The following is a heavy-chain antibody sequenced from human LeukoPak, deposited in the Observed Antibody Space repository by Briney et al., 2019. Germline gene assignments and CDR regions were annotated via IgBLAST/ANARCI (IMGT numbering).Heavy chain of an antibody. CDR3: ARTIEMATISYFDY. Sequence: GGSLRLSCAASGFTFSDYYMSWIRQAPGKGLEWVSYISSSDSTIYYADSVKGRFTISRDNAKNSLYLQMNSLRAGDTAVYYCARTIEMATISYFDYWGQGTLVTVSS. CDR1: GFTFSDYY. J-gene: IGHJ4*02. CDR2: ISSSDSTI. D-gene: IGHD5-24*01. V-gene: IGHV3-11*04.